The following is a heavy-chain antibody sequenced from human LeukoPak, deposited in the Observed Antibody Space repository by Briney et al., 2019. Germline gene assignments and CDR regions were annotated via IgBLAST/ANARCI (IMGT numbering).Heavy chain of an antibody. D-gene: IGHD1-26*01. J-gene: IGHJ4*02. CDR1: GFSLSSYA. CDR2: ISGSGGST. V-gene: IGHV3-23*01. CDR3: ARALVGAFDY. Sequence: PGGSLRLSCAASGFSLSSYAMSRVRQAPGKGLEWVSAISGSGGSTYYADSVKGRFTISRDNSKNTLYLQMNSLRAEDTAVYYCARALVGAFDYWGQGTLVTVSS.